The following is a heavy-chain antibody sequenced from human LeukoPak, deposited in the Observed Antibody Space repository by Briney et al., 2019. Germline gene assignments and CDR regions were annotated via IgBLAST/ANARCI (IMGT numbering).Heavy chain of an antibody. V-gene: IGHV3-74*01. D-gene: IGHD3-10*01. CDR1: GFTFSSYW. Sequence: GGSLRLSCAASGFTFSSYWMHWVRQAPGKGLVWVSRINSDGSSTSYADSVKGRFTISRDNAKNTLYLQMNSLRAEDTAVYYCAKDMGGSGSPGLGMDVWGQGTTVTVSS. CDR3: AKDMGGSGSPGLGMDV. J-gene: IGHJ6*02. CDR2: INSDGSST.